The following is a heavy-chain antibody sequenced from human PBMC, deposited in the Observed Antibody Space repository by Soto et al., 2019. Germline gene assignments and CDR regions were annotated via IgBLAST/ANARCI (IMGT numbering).Heavy chain of an antibody. CDR3: ARDSIAYCGGDCYRGGFDY. V-gene: IGHV1-3*01. CDR2: INAGNGNT. CDR1: GYTFTSYA. J-gene: IGHJ4*02. Sequence: ASVKVSCKASGYTFTSYAMHWVRQAPGQRLEWMGWINAGNGNTKYSQKFQGRVTITRDTSANTAYMELSSLRSEDTAVYYCARDSIAYCGGDCYRGGFDYWGQGTLVTVSS. D-gene: IGHD2-21*02.